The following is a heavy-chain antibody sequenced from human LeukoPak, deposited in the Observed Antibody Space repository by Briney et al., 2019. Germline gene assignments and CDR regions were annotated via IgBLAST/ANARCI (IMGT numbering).Heavy chain of an antibody. V-gene: IGHV3-21*04. Sequence: GGSLRLSCAASGFTFSSYSMNWVRQAPGKGLEWVSSISSSSSYIYYADSVKGRFTISRDNAKNSLYLQMNSLRAEDTAVYYCAKDSLGAAAPPNWFDPWGQGTLVTVSS. D-gene: IGHD6-13*01. CDR2: ISSSSSYI. CDR1: GFTFSSYS. CDR3: AKDSLGAAAPPNWFDP. J-gene: IGHJ5*02.